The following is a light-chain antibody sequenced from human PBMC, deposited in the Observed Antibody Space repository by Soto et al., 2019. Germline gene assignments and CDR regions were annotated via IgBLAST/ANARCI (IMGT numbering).Light chain of an antibody. CDR3: QQYSTLWT. Sequence: DIQMTQSPSTVSAYVGDSVTITCRASQSITTWLAWYQQRPGKAPKLLIYDVSSLQSGVPSRFSGSGSGTEFTLTISSLQPDDFAAYYCQQYSTLWTFGQGTKVEIK. CDR2: DVS. J-gene: IGKJ1*01. CDR1: QSITTW. V-gene: IGKV1-5*01.